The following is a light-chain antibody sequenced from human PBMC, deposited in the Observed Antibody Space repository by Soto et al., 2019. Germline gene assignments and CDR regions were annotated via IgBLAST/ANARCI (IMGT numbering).Light chain of an antibody. J-gene: IGLJ3*02. Sequence: QSVLTQPPSVSAAPGQKVTISCSGSSSNIGNNFVSWYRQFPGTAPKLLIYGNNKRPSGIPDRFSGSKSGTSATLGITGLQTGDEADHYCGTWDTSLSAWVFGGGTKLTVL. CDR1: SSNIGNNF. V-gene: IGLV1-51*01. CDR3: GTWDTSLSAWV. CDR2: GNN.